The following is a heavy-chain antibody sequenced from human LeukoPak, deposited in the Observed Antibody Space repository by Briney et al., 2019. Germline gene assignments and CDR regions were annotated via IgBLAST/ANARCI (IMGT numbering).Heavy chain of an antibody. D-gene: IGHD2-2*01. CDR1: GYTFTDYY. Sequence: ASVKVSCKASGYTFTDYYIHWVRQAPGQGLEWMAWINPNSGGTYYAQNFHDRITLTRDTSISTAYMELSRLRSVDTAIYYCARANALYCSSTSCLFDYWGQGTLVTVSS. CDR2: INPNSGGT. V-gene: IGHV1-2*02. J-gene: IGHJ4*02. CDR3: ARANALYCSSTSCLFDY.